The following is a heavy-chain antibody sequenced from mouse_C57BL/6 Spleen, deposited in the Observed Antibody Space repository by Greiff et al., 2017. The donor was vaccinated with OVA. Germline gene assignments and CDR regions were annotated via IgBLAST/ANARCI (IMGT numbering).Heavy chain of an antibody. CDR1: GYSITSGYD. V-gene: IGHV3-1*01. CDR3: ARDGGYGNYGWYFDV. D-gene: IGHD2-1*01. Sequence: VQLKESGPGMVKPSQSLSLTCTVTGYSITSGYDWHWIRHFPGNKLEWMGYISYSGSTNYNPSLKSRISITHDTSKNHFFMKLNSVTTEDTATYYCARDGGYGNYGWYFDVWGTGTTVTVSS. J-gene: IGHJ1*03. CDR2: ISYSGST.